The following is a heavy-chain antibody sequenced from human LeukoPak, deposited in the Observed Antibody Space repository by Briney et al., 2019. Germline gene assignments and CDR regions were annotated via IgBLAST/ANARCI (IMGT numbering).Heavy chain of an antibody. D-gene: IGHD6-6*01. Sequence: PSETLSLTCTVSGGSISSSSYYWGWIRQPPGKGLEWIGSIYYSGSTYYNPSLKSRVTISVDTSKNQFSLKLSSVTAADTAVYYCARRGIAARPYYYYYYMDVWGKGTTVTVSS. V-gene: IGHV4-39*01. CDR2: IYYSGST. CDR1: GGSISSSSYY. CDR3: ARRGIAARPYYYYYYMDV. J-gene: IGHJ6*03.